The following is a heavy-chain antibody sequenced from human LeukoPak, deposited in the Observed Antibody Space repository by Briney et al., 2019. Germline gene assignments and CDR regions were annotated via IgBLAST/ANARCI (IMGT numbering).Heavy chain of an antibody. CDR1: GYSLSELS. V-gene: IGHV1-69*04. J-gene: IGHJ5*02. CDR3: ARDQGATMVRVRWFDP. Sequence: SVKVSCKVSGYSLSELSMHWVRQAPGKGLEWMGRIIPILGIANYAQKFQGRVTITADKSTSTAYMELSSLRSEDTAVYYCARDQGATMVRVRWFDPWGQGTLVTVSS. CDR2: IIPILGIA. D-gene: IGHD3-10*01.